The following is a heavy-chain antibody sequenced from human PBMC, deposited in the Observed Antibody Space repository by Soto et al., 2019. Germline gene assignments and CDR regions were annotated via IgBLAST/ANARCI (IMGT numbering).Heavy chain of an antibody. CDR2: ISTSGGSP. CDR1: GITFSNYA. CDR3: AKDPDRYDYVWGTYRYIDH. V-gene: IGHV3-23*01. Sequence: EVRLLQSGGGLVQPGGSLRLSCTASGITFSNYAMTWVRQAPRKGLEWVSSISTSGGSPYYADSVKGRFTISRDNSKNPLYLQMNSLRVEDTAVYYCAKDPDRYDYVWGTYRYIDHWGQGTLVTVSS. D-gene: IGHD3-16*02. J-gene: IGHJ4*02.